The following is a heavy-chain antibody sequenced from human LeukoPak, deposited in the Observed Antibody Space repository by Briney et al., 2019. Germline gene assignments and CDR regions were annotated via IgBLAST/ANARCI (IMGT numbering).Heavy chain of an antibody. CDR1: GFTFGSYS. J-gene: IGHJ5*02. Sequence: GGSLRLSCVASGFTFGSYSMNWVRQAPGKGLEWVSYTSSSSDSIYYADSVKGRFTISRDDAKNSLYLQMNSLRDEDTAVYYCVRDVRGGQSAWGQGTLVTVSS. D-gene: IGHD3-10*02. CDR3: VRDVRGGQSA. V-gene: IGHV3-48*02. CDR2: TSSSSDSI.